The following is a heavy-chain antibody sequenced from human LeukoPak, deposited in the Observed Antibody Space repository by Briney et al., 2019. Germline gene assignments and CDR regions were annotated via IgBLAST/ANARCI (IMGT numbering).Heavy chain of an antibody. J-gene: IGHJ4*02. Sequence: GGSLRLPCAASGFTFSTYSMNWVRQAPGKGLEWVSYISSSSSTIYYADSVKGRFTISRDNAKNSLYLQMHYLRDEDTALYYCARYSSGWSFDYWGQGTLVTVSS. CDR3: ARYSSGWSFDY. CDR1: GFTFSTYS. D-gene: IGHD6-19*01. CDR2: ISSSSSTI. V-gene: IGHV3-48*02.